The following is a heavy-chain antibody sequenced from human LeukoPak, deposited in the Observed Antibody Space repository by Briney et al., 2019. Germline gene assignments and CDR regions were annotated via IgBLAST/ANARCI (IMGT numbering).Heavy chain of an antibody. D-gene: IGHD1-14*01. CDR3: ARGTTADDAFDI. Sequence: ASVKVSCKASGYTFTNYHISWVRQAPGQGLEWMGWISTYNGNTNYAQNLQGRVTMTTDTSTSTAYMELRSLRSDDTAVYYCARGTTADDAFDIWGQGTMVTVSS. V-gene: IGHV1-18*04. CDR1: GYTFTNYH. J-gene: IGHJ3*02. CDR2: ISTYNGNT.